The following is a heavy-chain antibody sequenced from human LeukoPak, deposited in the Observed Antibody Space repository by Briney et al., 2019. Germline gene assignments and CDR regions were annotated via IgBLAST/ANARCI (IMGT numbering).Heavy chain of an antibody. CDR1: GFTFGDYA. V-gene: IGHV3-49*04. Sequence: GGSLRLSCTASGFTFGDYAMSWVRQAPGQGLEGVGFIRSKAYGGTTEYAASVKARFTISRDDSKSIAYLQMNSLKTEDTAVYYCTRTCGGDCYLLDYWGQGTLVTVSS. D-gene: IGHD2-21*02. J-gene: IGHJ4*02. CDR3: TRTCGGDCYLLDY. CDR2: IRSKAYGGTT.